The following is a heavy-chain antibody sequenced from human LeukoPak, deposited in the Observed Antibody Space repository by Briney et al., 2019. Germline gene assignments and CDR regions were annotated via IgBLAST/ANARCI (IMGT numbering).Heavy chain of an antibody. V-gene: IGHV1-69*02. Sequence: SVKVSCKASGGTFSSYTISWVRQAPGQGLEWMGRIIPILGIANYAQKFQGRVTITADKSASTAYMELSSLRSEDTAVYYCASDSWSGYYTDYYFDYWGQGTLVTVSS. CDR2: IIPILGIA. D-gene: IGHD3-3*01. CDR3: ASDSWSGYYTDYYFDY. J-gene: IGHJ4*02. CDR1: GGTFSSYT.